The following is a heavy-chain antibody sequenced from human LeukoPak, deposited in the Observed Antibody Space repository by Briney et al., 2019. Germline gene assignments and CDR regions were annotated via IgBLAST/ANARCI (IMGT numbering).Heavy chain of an antibody. CDR2: IYYTGNT. CDR3: ARQTGSGLFTLP. D-gene: IGHD3/OR15-3a*01. CDR1: GGSFSDYW. V-gene: IGHV4-34*01. Sequence: PSETLSLTCAVYGGSFSDYWWTWIRQPPGKGLEWIGSIYYTGNTYYNASLKSRVTISIDTSKNQISLRLTSVTATDTAMYYCARQTGSGLFTLPGGQGTLVTVSS. J-gene: IGHJ4*02.